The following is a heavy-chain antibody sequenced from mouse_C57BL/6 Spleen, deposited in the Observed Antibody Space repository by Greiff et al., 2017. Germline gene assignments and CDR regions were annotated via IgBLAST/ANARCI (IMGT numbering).Heavy chain of an antibody. CDR2: INPNNGGT. D-gene: IGHD1-1*01. CDR1: GYTFTDYY. CDR3: ARWYYGYFDY. V-gene: IGHV1-26*01. Sequence: VQLQQSGPELVKPGASVKISCKASGYTFTDYYMNWVKQSHGKSLEWIGDINPNNGGTSYNQKFKGKATLTVDKSSSTAYMELRSLTSEDSAVYYCARWYYGYFDYWGQGTTLTVSS. J-gene: IGHJ2*01.